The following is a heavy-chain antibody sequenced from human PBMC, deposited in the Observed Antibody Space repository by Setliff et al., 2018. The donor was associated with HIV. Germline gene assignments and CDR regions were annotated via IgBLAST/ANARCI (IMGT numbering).Heavy chain of an antibody. CDR2: INRGNGAT. CDR1: GYIYTNYA. CDR3: ARDRWFGESAPRLLDY. J-gene: IGHJ4*02. D-gene: IGHD3-10*01. V-gene: IGHV1-3*01. Sequence: ASVKVSCKASGYIYTNYAIHWVRQAPGQGLEWMGWINRGNGATKYAQNFQDRFTITTDTSASTVYMELRSLRSEDTAVYYCARDRWFGESAPRLLDYWGPGTQVTVSS.